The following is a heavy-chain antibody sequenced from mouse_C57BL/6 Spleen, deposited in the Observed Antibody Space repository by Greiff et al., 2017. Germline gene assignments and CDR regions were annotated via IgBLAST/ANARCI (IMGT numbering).Heavy chain of an antibody. CDR2: IRLKSDNYAT. V-gene: IGHV6-3*01. CDR1: GFTFSNYW. Sequence: EVKVEESGGGLVQPGGSMKLSCVASGFTFSNYWMNWVRQSPEKGLEWVAQIRLKSDNYATHYAESVKGRFTISRDDSKSSVYLQMNNLRAEDTGIYYCTLDSYFDYWGQGTTLTVSS. CDR3: TLDSYFDY. J-gene: IGHJ2*01.